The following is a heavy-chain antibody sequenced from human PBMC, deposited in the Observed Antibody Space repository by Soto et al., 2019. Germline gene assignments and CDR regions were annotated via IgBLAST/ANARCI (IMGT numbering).Heavy chain of an antibody. D-gene: IGHD6-19*01. CDR1: GYTLTELS. V-gene: IGHV1-24*01. J-gene: IGHJ3*02. CDR2: FDPEDGET. CDR3: ATPPLYSSGWSTGAFDI. Sequence: ASVKVSCKVSGYTLTELSMHWVRQAPGKGLEWMGGFDPEDGETIYAQKFQGRVTMTEDTSTDTAYMELSSLRSEDTAVYYCATPPLYSSGWSTGAFDIWGQGTMVTVSS.